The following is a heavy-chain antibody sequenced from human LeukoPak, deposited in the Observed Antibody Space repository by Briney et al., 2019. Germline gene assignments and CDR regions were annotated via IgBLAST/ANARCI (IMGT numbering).Heavy chain of an antibody. Sequence: PGGSLRLSCAVTGFTSSSVIISGVGQAPGKGLEWVSGISGSGTNTYYADSVKGRFTISRDNSKNTLYVQMNSLRANDTAVYYCAKEVTSSGWPLAYWGQGALVTVSS. D-gene: IGHD6-19*01. J-gene: IGHJ4*02. CDR2: ISGSGTNT. V-gene: IGHV3-23*01. CDR1: GFTSSSVI. CDR3: AKEVTSSGWPLAY.